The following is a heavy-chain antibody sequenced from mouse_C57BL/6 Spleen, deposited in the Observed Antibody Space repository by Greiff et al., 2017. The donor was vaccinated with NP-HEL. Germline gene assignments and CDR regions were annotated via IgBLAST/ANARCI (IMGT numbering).Heavy chain of an antibody. D-gene: IGHD2-3*01. CDR2: IDPSDSYT. CDR3: ARGHYDGYSSP. Sequence: QVQLQQPGAELVKPGASVKLSCKASGYTFTSYWMQWVKQRPGQGLEWIGEIDPSDSYTNYNQKFKGKATLTVDTSSRTAYMQRSSLTSEDAAVYYCARGHYDGYSSPWGQGTTLTVSS. V-gene: IGHV1-50*01. CDR1: GYTFTSYW. J-gene: IGHJ2*01.